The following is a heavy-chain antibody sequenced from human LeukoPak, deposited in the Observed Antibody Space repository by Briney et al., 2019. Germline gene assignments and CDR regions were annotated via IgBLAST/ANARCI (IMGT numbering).Heavy chain of an antibody. V-gene: IGHV3-11*04. J-gene: IGHJ5*02. CDR3: ARGIVDTAMATGWFDP. CDR1: GFSDDY. Sequence: GGSLRLSCAASGFSDDYMSWIRQAPGKGLEWISYISSSGTTKYYADSVQGRFTISRDNAKNSLYLQMNSLRAEDTAVYYCARGIVDTAMATGWFDPWGQGTLVTVSS. CDR2: ISSSGTTK. D-gene: IGHD5-18*01.